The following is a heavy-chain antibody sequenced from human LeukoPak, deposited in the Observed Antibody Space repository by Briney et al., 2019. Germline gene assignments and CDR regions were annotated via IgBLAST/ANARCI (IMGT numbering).Heavy chain of an antibody. Sequence: GRSLRLSCAASGFTFSDYAMHWVRQAPGKGLEWVAVISYDGSKKYSADSVRGRFTISRDNSKSTLYLQMNGLRVEDTAVYYCARRASHLMYSSGKRYYFDYWGQGTLVTVSS. V-gene: IGHV3-30*04. CDR3: ARRASHLMYSSGKRYYFDY. J-gene: IGHJ4*02. CDR2: ISYDGSKK. D-gene: IGHD3-22*01. CDR1: GFTFSDYA.